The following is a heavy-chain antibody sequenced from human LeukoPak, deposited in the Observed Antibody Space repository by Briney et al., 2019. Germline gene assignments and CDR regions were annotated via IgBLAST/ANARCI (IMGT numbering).Heavy chain of an antibody. CDR2: ISVYNGNI. CDR3: ARDSYYYDTYYLDY. V-gene: IGHV1-18*01. D-gene: IGHD3-22*01. Sequence: ASVKVSCKASGYTFTNYGISWVRQAPGQGLDWMGWISVYNGNINYAQKLQGRVTMTTDTSTSTAHMELRSLRSDDTAVYYCARDSYYYDTYYLDYWGQGTLVTVSS. CDR1: GYTFTNYG. J-gene: IGHJ4*02.